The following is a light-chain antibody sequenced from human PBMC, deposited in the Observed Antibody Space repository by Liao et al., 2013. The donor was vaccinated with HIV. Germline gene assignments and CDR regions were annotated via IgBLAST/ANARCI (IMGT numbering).Light chain of an antibody. J-gene: IGLJ3*02. Sequence: YELTQPPSVSVSPGQTASITCSGDKLGDKYACWYQQKPGQSPMLVIYHDNKRPSGIPERFSGSNSGNTATLTISRVEAGDEADYYCQVWDSSTDQELFGGGTKLTVL. V-gene: IGLV3-1*01. CDR1: KLGDKY. CDR3: QVWDSSTDQEL. CDR2: HDN.